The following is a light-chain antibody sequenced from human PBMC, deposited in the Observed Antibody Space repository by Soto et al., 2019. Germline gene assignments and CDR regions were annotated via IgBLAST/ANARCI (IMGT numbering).Light chain of an antibody. CDR1: QSLLHSNGYNY. CDR3: MQPLHTPWT. CDR2: LGS. V-gene: IGKV2-28*01. J-gene: IGKJ1*01. Sequence: DIVMTQSPLSLPVTPGEPASISCRSSQSLLHSNGYNYLDWYLQKSGQSPQLLIYLGSTRASGVPDRFNGSGSGTDFTLKIRRVEAEDVRVYYCMQPLHTPWTFGQGTKVGIK.